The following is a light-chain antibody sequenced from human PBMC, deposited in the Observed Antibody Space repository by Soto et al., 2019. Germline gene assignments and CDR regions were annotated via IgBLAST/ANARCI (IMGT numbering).Light chain of an antibody. CDR3: QQYGSSPLYT. J-gene: IGKJ2*01. CDR1: QSVSNSY. V-gene: IGKV3-20*01. Sequence: EIVLTQSPGTLSLSPGERATLSCRASQSVSNSYLARYQQKPGQAPRLLIYSASSRATGIPDRFSGTGSGTDFTLTISRLEPEDFAVYYCQQYGSSPLYTFGQGTKLEIK. CDR2: SAS.